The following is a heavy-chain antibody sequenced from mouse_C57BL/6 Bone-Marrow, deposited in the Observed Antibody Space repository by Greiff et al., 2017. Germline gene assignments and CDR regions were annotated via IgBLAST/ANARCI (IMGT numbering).Heavy chain of an antibody. Sequence: VQLQQSGAELVRPGASVKLSCTASGFNIKDYYMHWVKQRPEQGLEWIGRIDPEDGDTEYAPKFQGKATMTAATSSNTAYLQLSSLTSEDTAFYFCTTYCGSSRYWYFDVWGTGTTVTVSS. D-gene: IGHD1-1*01. CDR2: IDPEDGDT. J-gene: IGHJ1*03. CDR3: TTYCGSSRYWYFDV. V-gene: IGHV14-1*01. CDR1: GFNIKDYY.